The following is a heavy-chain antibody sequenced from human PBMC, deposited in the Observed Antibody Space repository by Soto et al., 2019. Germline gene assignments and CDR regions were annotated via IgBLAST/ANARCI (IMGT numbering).Heavy chain of an antibody. CDR3: ARDPGYSGGSCDRPWYEYGMDV. V-gene: IGHV3-74*01. D-gene: IGHD2-15*01. Sequence: PGGSLRLSCAASGFTFSTYLMHWVRQAPGKGLVWVSRINSDGSRTSYADSVKGRFTISRDNAKNTLYLQMNSLRAEDTAVYYCARDPGYSGGSCDRPWYEYGMDVWGQGTTVTVSS. CDR1: GFTFSTYL. J-gene: IGHJ6*02. CDR2: INSDGSRT.